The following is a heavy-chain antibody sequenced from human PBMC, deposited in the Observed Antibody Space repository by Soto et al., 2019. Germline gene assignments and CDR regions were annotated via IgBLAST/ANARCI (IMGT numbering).Heavy chain of an antibody. V-gene: IGHV3-53*01. D-gene: IGHD2-21*02. CDR3: ARAGVTPDFFDY. CDR1: GFSVRTNY. CDR2: FDSGGSI. Sequence: GGSLTLTCAASGFSVRTNYMSWVRQAPGKGLEWVSVFDSGGSIYYADSVKGRFIISRDYAKNTVYLQMNSLRAEDTAVYYCARAGVTPDFFDYWGQGTLVTVSS. J-gene: IGHJ4*02.